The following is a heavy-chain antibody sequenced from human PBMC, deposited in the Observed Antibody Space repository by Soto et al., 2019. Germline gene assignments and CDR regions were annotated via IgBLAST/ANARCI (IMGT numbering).Heavy chain of an antibody. CDR3: ARIGRSISEAGRYYFYYGLDV. Sequence: QVHLVQSGAEMEKPGASVKVSCKASGYSFTTFAIHWVRQAPGQGLEWLGWINAGNGNTKSSQKFQGRVTLPSDPSATAAYMELSSLTSEDTAVSFSARIGRSISEAGRYYFYYGLDVWGQGTTVTVSS. D-gene: IGHD6-13*01. V-gene: IGHV1-3*01. CDR2: INAGNGNT. CDR1: GYSFTTFA. J-gene: IGHJ6*02.